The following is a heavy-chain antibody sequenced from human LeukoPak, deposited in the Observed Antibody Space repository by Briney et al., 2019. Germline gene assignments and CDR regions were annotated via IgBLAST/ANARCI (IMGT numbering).Heavy chain of an antibody. CDR1: GGSISSGGYY. Sequence: TLSLTCTVSGGSISSGGYYWSWIRQHPGKGLEWIGYIYHSGSTYYNPSLKSRVTISVDRSKNQFSLKLSSVTAADTAVYYCARDRYSYGFDYWGQGTLVTVSS. CDR3: ARDRYSYGFDY. CDR2: IYHSGST. V-gene: IGHV4-30-2*01. J-gene: IGHJ4*02. D-gene: IGHD5-18*01.